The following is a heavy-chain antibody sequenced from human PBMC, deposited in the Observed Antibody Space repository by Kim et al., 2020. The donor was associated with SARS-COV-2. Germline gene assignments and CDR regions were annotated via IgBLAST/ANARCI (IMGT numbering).Heavy chain of an antibody. V-gene: IGHV1-18*01. J-gene: IGHJ6*03. CDR3: ARDGITIFGASIHMPYYYMDV. CDR1: GYTFTSYG. Sequence: ASVKVSCKASGYTFTSYGISWVRQAPGQGLEWMGWISAYNGNINYAQKLQGRVTMTTDTSTSTAYMELRSLRSDDTAVYYCARDGITIFGASIHMPYYYMDVWGKGTTVTVS. D-gene: IGHD3-3*01. CDR2: ISAYNGNI.